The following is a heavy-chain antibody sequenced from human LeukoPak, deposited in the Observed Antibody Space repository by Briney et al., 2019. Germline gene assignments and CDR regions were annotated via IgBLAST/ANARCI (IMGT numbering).Heavy chain of an antibody. Sequence: PSETLSLTCTVSGGSISSYYWSWIRQPPGKGLEWIGYIYYGGSTNYNPSLKSRVTISVDTSKNQFSLKLSSVTAADTAVYYCARRSSGWCFDPWGQGTLVTVSS. CDR1: GGSISSYY. CDR2: IYYGGST. D-gene: IGHD6-19*01. CDR3: ARRSSGWCFDP. J-gene: IGHJ5*02. V-gene: IGHV4-59*08.